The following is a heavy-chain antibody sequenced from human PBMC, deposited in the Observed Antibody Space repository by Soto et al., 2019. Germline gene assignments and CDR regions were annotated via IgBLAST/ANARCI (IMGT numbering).Heavy chain of an antibody. J-gene: IGHJ6*01. V-gene: IGHV3-53*01. CDR2: IDSGGDT. D-gene: IGHD3-16*01. CDR1: GFSITNNY. CDR3: ARGGSLYYYYGIDV. Sequence: EVQLVESGGGLIQPGGSLRLSCAASGFSITNNYMTWVRQAPGKGLEWVSLIDSGGDTYYADSLKGRFTLSRDTSKNTLFLQMNSLRAEDTAVYYCARGGSLYYYYGIDVW.